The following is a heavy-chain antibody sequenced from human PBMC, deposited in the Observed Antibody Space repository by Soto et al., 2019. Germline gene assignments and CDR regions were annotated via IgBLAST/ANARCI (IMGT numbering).Heavy chain of an antibody. V-gene: IGHV5-51*01. Sequence: GESLKISCKGSGYSFTSYWIGWVRQMPGKGLEWMGIIYPGDSDTRYSPSFQGQVTISADKSISTAYLQWSSLKASDTAMYYCARLGSKRANDFWSGYYTGPYGMDVWGQGTTVTVS. CDR3: ARLGSKRANDFWSGYYTGPYGMDV. CDR2: IYPGDSDT. J-gene: IGHJ6*02. D-gene: IGHD3-3*01. CDR1: GYSFTSYW.